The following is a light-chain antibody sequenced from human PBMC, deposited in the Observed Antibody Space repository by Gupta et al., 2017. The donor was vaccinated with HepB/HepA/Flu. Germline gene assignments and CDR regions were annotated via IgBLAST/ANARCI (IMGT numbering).Light chain of an antibody. CDR1: QSISTF. CDR2: AAS. J-gene: IGKJ5*01. V-gene: IGKV1-39*01. CDR3: LQSYIMPIT. Sequence: DIQMTQSPSSLSAFVGDRVTITCRASQSISTFLNWYQHKPGKAPQLLIFAASTLHAGVPSRFSGSGSGTDFTLTITSLQPEDFATYSCLQSYIMPITFGQGTRLEIK.